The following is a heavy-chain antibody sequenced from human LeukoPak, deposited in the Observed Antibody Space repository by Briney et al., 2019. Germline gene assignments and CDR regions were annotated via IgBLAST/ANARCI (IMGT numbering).Heavy chain of an antibody. CDR1: GGSFSGYY. Sequence: SETLSLTCAVYGGSFSGYYWSWIRQPPGKGLEWIGEINHSGSTNYNPSLKSRVTISVDTSKNQFSLKLSSVTAADTAVYYCASTEDYSYGSDYYYYMDVWGKGTTVTISS. CDR2: INHSGST. CDR3: ASTEDYSYGSDYYYYMDV. D-gene: IGHD5-18*01. V-gene: IGHV4-34*01. J-gene: IGHJ6*03.